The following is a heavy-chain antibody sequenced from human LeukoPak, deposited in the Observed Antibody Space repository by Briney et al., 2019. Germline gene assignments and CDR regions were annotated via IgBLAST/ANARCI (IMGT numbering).Heavy chain of an antibody. J-gene: IGHJ4*02. CDR1: GFTFSSYA. Sequence: PGGSLRLSCAASGFTFSSYAMHWVRQAPGKGLEWVAVISYDGSNKYYADSVKGRFTISRDNSKNTLYLQMNSLRAEDTAVYYCAKDLGRWLQFFHYWGQGTLVTVSS. CDR3: AKDLGRWLQFFHY. D-gene: IGHD5-24*01. CDR2: ISYDGSNK. V-gene: IGHV3-30-3*01.